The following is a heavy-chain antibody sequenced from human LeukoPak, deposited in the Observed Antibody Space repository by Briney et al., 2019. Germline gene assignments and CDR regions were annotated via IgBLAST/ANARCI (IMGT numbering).Heavy chain of an antibody. D-gene: IGHD3-3*01. Sequence: PGGSLRLSCAASGFTFSSYGMSWVRQAPGKGLEWVSAISGSGGSTYYADSVKGRFTISRDNSKNTLYLQMNSLRAEDTAVYYRAKSAKGYDLWSGYGFDYWGQGTLVTVSS. CDR2: ISGSGGST. J-gene: IGHJ4*02. CDR3: AKSAKGYDLWSGYGFDY. CDR1: GFTFSSYG. V-gene: IGHV3-23*01.